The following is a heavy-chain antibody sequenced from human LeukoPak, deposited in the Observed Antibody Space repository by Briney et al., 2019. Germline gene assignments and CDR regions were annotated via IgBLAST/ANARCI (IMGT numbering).Heavy chain of an antibody. CDR2: TYYRSKWYN. CDR3: TREVVAATLYYYYGMDV. J-gene: IGHJ6*02. CDR1: GDSVSSNSAA. V-gene: IGHV6-1*01. Sequence: SQTLSLTCAISGDSVSSNSAAWNWIRQSPSRGLEWLGRTYYRSKWYNDYAVSVKSRITINPDTSKNQFSLQLNSVTPEDTAVYYCTREVVAATLYYYYGMDVWGQGTTVTVSS. D-gene: IGHD2-15*01.